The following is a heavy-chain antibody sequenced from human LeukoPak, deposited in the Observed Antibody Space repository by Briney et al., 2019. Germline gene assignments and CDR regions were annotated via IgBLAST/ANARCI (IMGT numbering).Heavy chain of an antibody. CDR2: INPSGLST. J-gene: IGHJ6*04. Sequence: GASVKVSCKASGYTFTSYYMHWVRQAPAQALEWMGIINPSGLSTSYAQKFQGRVTMTRDTSTSTVYMELSSLRSEDTAVYYCARDAQASYYDILTGVYGMDVWGKGTTVTVSS. V-gene: IGHV1-46*01. D-gene: IGHD3-9*01. CDR3: ARDAQASYYDILTGVYGMDV. CDR1: GYTFTSYY.